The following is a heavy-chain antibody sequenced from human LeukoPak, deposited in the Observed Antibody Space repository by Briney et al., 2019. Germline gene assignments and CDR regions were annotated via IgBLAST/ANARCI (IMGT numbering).Heavy chain of an antibody. J-gene: IGHJ4*02. CDR2: TYYRSKWNN. CDR1: GDSVSSDSVA. Sequence: SQTLSLTCAISGDSVSSDSVAWNWIRQSPSRGLEWLGRTYYRSKWNNEYAESVRSRITINPDTSKNQFSLQLDSVTPEDTAVYYCARERYYFDYWGQGTLVTVSS. V-gene: IGHV6-1*01. CDR3: ARERYYFDY.